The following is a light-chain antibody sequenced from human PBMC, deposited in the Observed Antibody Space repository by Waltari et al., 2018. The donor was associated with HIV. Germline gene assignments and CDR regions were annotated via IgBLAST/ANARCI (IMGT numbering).Light chain of an antibody. CDR2: EVS. Sequence: QSALTQPASVSGSPGQSITISCTGTSSAVGSYNLCSWYQQHPGKAPNLMIYEVSKRPSGVSNRFSGSKSGNTASLTISGLQAEDEADYYCCSYAGSSTWVFGGGTKLTVL. J-gene: IGLJ3*02. V-gene: IGLV2-23*02. CDR1: SSAVGSYNL. CDR3: CSYAGSSTWV.